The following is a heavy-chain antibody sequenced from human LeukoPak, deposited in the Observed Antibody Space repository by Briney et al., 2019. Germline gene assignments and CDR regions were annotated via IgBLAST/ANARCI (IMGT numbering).Heavy chain of an antibody. CDR3: ARVALVYGDSYYFDY. V-gene: IGHV4-39*01. D-gene: IGHD4-17*01. J-gene: IGHJ4*02. CDR1: GGSISSSSYC. CDR2: IYYSGST. Sequence: SETLSLTCTVSGGSISSSSYCWGWIRQPPGKGLEWIGSIYYSGSTYYNPSLKSRVTISVDTSKNQFSLKLSSVTAADTAVYYCARVALVYGDSYYFDYWGQGTLVTVSS.